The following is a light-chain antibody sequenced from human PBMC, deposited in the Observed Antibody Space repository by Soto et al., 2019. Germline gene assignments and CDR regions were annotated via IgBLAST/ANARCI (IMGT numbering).Light chain of an antibody. CDR1: SSDVGAYKY. V-gene: IGLV2-14*01. CDR2: EVR. CDR3: SSYTSTSTLV. J-gene: IGLJ3*02. Sequence: QSAMTEAACGPGSTGQSITISCTGTSSDVGAYKYVSWYQVHPGKAPKLIIYEVRSRPSVVSDRFSGSKSGNTASLTISGLQAEDEANYCCSSYTSTSTLVFGGGTKVTVL.